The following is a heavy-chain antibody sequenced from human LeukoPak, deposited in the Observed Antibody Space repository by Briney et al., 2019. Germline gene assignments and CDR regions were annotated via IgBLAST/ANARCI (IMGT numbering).Heavy chain of an antibody. Sequence: GGSLRLSCAASGFTFSNYAMSWVRQAPGKGLEWVSALSGSGGSTYYADSVKGRFTISRDNSKNTLYLQMNRLGAEDTAVYYCAKCPYSSGWYGPGDYYFDYWGQGTLVTVSS. J-gene: IGHJ4*02. CDR2: LSGSGGST. CDR3: AKCPYSSGWYGPGDYYFDY. V-gene: IGHV3-23*01. CDR1: GFTFSNYA. D-gene: IGHD6-19*01.